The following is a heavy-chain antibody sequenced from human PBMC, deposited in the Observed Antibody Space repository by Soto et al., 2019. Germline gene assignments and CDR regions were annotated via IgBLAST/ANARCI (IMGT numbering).Heavy chain of an antibody. CDR1: GGSFSCYY. CDR3: QRSFMVXVDFFAS. J-gene: IGHJ5*01. V-gene: IGHV4-34*01. CDR2: INHSGST. D-gene: IGHD3-10*01. Sequence: AETLARTCAVYGGSFSCYYWSCIRQPPGKVLELIGEINHSGSTNYNPSLKIRVTISVDTSKNQFSLKLSSVTAAATGVYFCQRSFMVXVDFFASWGHRILVTVSS.